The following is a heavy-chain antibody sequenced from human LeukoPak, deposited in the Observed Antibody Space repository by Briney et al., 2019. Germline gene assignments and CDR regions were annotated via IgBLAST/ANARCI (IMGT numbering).Heavy chain of an antibody. CDR2: INSDGSIT. J-gene: IGHJ6*02. D-gene: IGHD4-17*01. Sequence: PGGSLGLSCAASGFTFSTYWMHWVRQVPGKGLVWVSRINSDGSITTYADSVKGRFTISRDNAKNSLYLQMNSLRAEDTAVYYCARDKHYANYYYGMDVWGQGTTVTVSS. CDR3: ARDKHYANYYYGMDV. CDR1: GFTFSTYW. V-gene: IGHV3-74*01.